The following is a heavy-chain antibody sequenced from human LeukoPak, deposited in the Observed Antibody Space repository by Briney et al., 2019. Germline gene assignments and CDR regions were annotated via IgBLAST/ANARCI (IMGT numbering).Heavy chain of an antibody. Sequence: GGSLRLSCAASGFTFSNYDMTWVRQAPGKGLEWVSVISDNGAGTYYVDSVKGRFIVSRDNSKKTLYLQMNSLRAEDTAVYYCARHLGPDIWGQGTKVTVSS. CDR1: GFTFSNYD. J-gene: IGHJ3*02. V-gene: IGHV3-23*01. CDR3: ARHLGPDI. CDR2: ISDNGAGT.